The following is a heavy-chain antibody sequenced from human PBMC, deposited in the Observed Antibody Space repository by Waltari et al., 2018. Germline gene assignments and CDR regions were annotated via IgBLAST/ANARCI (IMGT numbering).Heavy chain of an antibody. CDR3: ARLGVAAAGQTHTVGDY. J-gene: IGHJ4*02. CDR2: IYYSGST. D-gene: IGHD6-13*01. Sequence: QVQLQESGPGLVKPSETLSLTCTVSGGSISSYYWSWIRQPPGKGLEWIGYIYYSGSTNYNPSLKSRVTISVDTSKNQFSLKLSSVTAADTAVYYCARLGVAAAGQTHTVGDYWGQGTLVTVSS. CDR1: GGSISSYY. V-gene: IGHV4-59*01.